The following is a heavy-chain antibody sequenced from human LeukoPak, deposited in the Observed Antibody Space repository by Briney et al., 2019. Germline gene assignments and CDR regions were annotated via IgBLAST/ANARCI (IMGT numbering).Heavy chain of an antibody. D-gene: IGHD6-13*01. CDR2: IKEDGSEK. V-gene: IGHV3-7*01. CDR3: ARGIGSSWCFDY. CDR1: GFTFSSYW. J-gene: IGHJ4*02. Sequence: GGSLRLSCAASGFTFSSYWMNWVRQAPGKGLERVANIKEDGSEKYYVDSVKGRFTISRDNAKNSLYLQMNSLRAEDTAVYYCARGIGSSWCFDYWGQGTLVTVSS.